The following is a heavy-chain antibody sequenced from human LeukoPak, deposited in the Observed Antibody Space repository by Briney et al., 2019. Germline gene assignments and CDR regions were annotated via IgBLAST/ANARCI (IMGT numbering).Heavy chain of an antibody. D-gene: IGHD6-13*01. CDR3: ARVDSSNWYDSRGYFDY. CDR2: IYYTGST. Sequence: SETLSLTCTVSGGSISTYYWSWIRQPPGKGLEWIGYIYYTGSTNYNPSLKSRVTITIDTSKNQFSLKLRSVTAADTAVYYCARVDSSNWYDSRGYFDYWGQGTLVTVSS. CDR1: GGSISTYY. J-gene: IGHJ4*02. V-gene: IGHV4-59*01.